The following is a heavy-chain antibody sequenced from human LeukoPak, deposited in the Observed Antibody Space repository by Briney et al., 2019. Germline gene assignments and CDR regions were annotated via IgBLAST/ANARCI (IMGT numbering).Heavy chain of an antibody. J-gene: IGHJ4*02. CDR1: GFTFSSYG. CDR3: AKDWSAVDCSSTSCYT. D-gene: IGHD2-2*01. CDR2: ISYDGSNK. Sequence: PGRSLRLSCAASGFTFSSYGMHWVRQAPGKGLEWVAVISYDGSNKYYADSVKGRFTISRDNSKNTLYLQMNSLRAEDTAVYYCAKDWSAVDCSSTSCYTWGQGTLVTVSS. V-gene: IGHV3-30*18.